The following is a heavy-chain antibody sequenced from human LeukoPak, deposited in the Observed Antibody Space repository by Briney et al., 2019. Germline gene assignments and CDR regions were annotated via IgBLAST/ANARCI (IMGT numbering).Heavy chain of an antibody. V-gene: IGHV1-46*01. CDR1: GYTFTSYY. CDR2: INPSGGST. CDR3: ARARKTMIVVASLDY. D-gene: IGHD3-22*01. Sequence: ASVKVSCKASGYTFTSYYMHWVRQAPGQGLEWMGIINPSGGSTSYAQKFQGRVTMTRDTSTSTVYMELSSLRSEDTAVYYCARARKTMIVVASLDYWGQGTLDTVSS. J-gene: IGHJ4*02.